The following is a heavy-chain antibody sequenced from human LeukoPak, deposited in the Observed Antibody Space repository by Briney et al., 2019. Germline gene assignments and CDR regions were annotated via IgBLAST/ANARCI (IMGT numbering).Heavy chain of an antibody. CDR2: ISDSGGGI. CDR1: GITVSNYG. V-gene: IGHV3-23*01. Sequence: GGSLRLSCSVSGITVSNYGMSWVRQAPGKGLEWVAGISDSGGGIKYADSVKGRFTISRDNPKNTLYLQMNSLRAEDTAVYFCAKRGVVIRVILVGFHREAYYFDSWGQGALVTVSS. CDR3: AKRGVVIRVILVGFHREAYYFDS. J-gene: IGHJ4*02. D-gene: IGHD3-22*01.